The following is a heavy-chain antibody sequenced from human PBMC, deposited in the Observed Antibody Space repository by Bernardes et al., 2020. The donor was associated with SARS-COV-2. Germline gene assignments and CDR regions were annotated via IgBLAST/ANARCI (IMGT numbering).Heavy chain of an antibody. CDR3: AKDYCGGDCDFFDY. CDR1: VFTLDTFA. V-gene: IGHV3-23*01. J-gene: IGHJ4*02. CDR2: VSGSGHT. Sequence: GESLTLSCAASVFTLDTFAVSWVRQVPGKALEWVLGVSGSGHTYYAHSVKGRFTISRNNHKNILFLQMNDLRAEDTAVYYCAKDYCGGDCDFFDYWGQGTVGTGSS. D-gene: IGHD2-21*02.